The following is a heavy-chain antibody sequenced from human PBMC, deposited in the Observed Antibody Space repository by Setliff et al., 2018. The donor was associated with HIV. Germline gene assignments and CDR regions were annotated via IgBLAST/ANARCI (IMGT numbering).Heavy chain of an antibody. V-gene: IGHV3-23*01. D-gene: IGHD6-19*01. Sequence: QPGGSLRLSCAASGFTISNHAMSWVRQAPGKGLEWVSSISYDSSDTFYSGSVKGRFTISRDNSRNTLYLQMNSLRTEDTAVYYCVLGGLSSGWGVNWGQGTLVTVSS. CDR1: GFTISNHA. CDR3: VLGGLSSGWGVN. J-gene: IGHJ4*02. CDR2: ISYDSSDT.